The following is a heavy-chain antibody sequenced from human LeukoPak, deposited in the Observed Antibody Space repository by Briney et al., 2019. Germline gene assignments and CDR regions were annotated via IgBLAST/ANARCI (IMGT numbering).Heavy chain of an antibody. J-gene: IGHJ5*01. V-gene: IGHV3-21*01. Sequence: GGSLRLSCAASGFIFRSETMVWVRQAPGKGLEWVPSISGDGASISYADSMKGRVTVSRDNGENSVFLHMNSLRVEDTAVYFCARDPLAAFSADATGWFDSWGQGTPVTVS. CDR3: ARDPLAAFSADATGWFDS. CDR1: GFIFRSET. D-gene: IGHD2-15*01. CDR2: ISGDGASI.